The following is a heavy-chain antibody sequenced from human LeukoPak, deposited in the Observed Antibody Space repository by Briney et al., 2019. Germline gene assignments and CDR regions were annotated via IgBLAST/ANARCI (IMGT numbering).Heavy chain of an antibody. CDR3: AKDQIGVLPDAFDI. J-gene: IGHJ3*02. CDR2: IRGNGGGP. Sequence: PGGAPRLSCAAPGVTFSNYAMTWGRRAPGKGLGWVSNIRGNGGGPFYADSVKGRFTISRDNFENMLFLQMNSLRADDAAVYYCAKDQIGVLPDAFDIWGQGTMVSVSS. CDR1: GVTFSNYA. V-gene: IGHV3-23*01. D-gene: IGHD3-10*01.